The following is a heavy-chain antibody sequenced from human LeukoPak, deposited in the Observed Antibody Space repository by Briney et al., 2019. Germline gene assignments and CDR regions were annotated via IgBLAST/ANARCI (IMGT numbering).Heavy chain of an antibody. V-gene: IGHV3-30*04. CDR3: ASENDAFDI. Sequence: GGSLRLSCAASGFTSSIYPMHWVRQAPGKGLESVAVIAYGGSYKYYADSVKGRFTISRDNSKSTLYLLMNSLRAEDTAVYYCASENDAFDIWGPGTVVTVSS. CDR2: IAYGGSYK. J-gene: IGHJ3*02. CDR1: GFTSSIYP.